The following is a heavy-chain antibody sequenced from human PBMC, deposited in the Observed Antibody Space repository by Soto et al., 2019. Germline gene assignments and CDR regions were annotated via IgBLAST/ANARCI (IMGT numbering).Heavy chain of an antibody. V-gene: IGHV3-7*03. Sequence: EVQLVESGGGLVQPGGSLRLSCTASGFTFSDSWMTWVRQAPGKGLEWVARIKPDESEKKYADSVKDRFTISRNNAENSVYLQMNSLRVEDTAVYRCARWNYAADVWGQGTTVSVS. CDR3: ARWNYAADV. CDR2: IKPDESEK. CDR1: GFTFSDSW. J-gene: IGHJ6*02.